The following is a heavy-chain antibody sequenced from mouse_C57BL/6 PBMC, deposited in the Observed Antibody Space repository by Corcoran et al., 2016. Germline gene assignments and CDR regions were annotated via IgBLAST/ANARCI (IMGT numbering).Heavy chain of an antibody. CDR1: GYSITSGYY. V-gene: IGHV3-6*01. CDR2: ISYDGSN. CDR3: ARDKDC. Sequence: DVQLQESGPGLVKPSQSLSLTCSVTGYSITSGYYWNWIRQFPGNKLEWMGYISYDGSNNYNPSLKNRISITRDTSKNQFFLKLNSVTTEDTATYYCARDKDCWGQGTTLTVSS. J-gene: IGHJ2*01.